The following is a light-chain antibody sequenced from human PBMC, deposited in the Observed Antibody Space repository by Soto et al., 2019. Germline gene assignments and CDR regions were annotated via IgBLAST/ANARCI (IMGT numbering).Light chain of an antibody. J-gene: IGKJ2*01. CDR3: QQYHNWPPQYT. V-gene: IGKV3-15*01. CDR2: GAS. CDR1: QTVASN. Sequence: EIVMTQSPATLSVSPGERATLSCSASQTVASNLAWYQQKPGQAPRLLIHGASTGATGVPDRFSGSGSGTEFTLSISSLQSEDFAVYYCQQYHNWPPQYTFGQGTKLQIK.